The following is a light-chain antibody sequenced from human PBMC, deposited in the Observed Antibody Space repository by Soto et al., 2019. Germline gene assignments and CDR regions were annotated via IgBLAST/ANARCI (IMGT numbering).Light chain of an antibody. CDR2: GAS. J-gene: IGKJ4*01. CDR3: QQYKNCPPVT. Sequence: ETVMTQSPATLSVSLGERATLSCRASQSVNSNLAWYQQKPGQAPRLLIYGASIRATGVPARFSGSGSGTDFTLTISSLQPEDFAVYFCQQYKNCPPVTFGGGTKVEIK. CDR1: QSVNSN. V-gene: IGKV3-15*01.